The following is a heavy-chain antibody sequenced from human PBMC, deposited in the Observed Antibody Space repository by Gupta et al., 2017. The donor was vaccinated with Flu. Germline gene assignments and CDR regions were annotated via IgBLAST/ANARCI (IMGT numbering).Heavy chain of an antibody. CDR2: TIPICGTA. CDR3: ASSIVVVPAATDYYYYYGMDV. CDR1: DGTFSTYR. D-gene: IGHD2-2*01. V-gene: IGHV1-69*01. J-gene: IGHJ6*02. Sequence: QVQLVQSGAEVTKPCSSVKVPCKASDGTFSTYRISWLPQDPVTGLEWMGGTIPICGTANYAQKFQGRVTITADESTSTAYMELSSLRSEDTAVYYCASSIVVVPAATDYYYYYGMDVWGQGTMVTVSS.